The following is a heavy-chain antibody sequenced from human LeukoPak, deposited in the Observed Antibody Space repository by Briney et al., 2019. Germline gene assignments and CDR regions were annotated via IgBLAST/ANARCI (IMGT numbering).Heavy chain of an antibody. CDR3: ARATSWDQRNFDWPHWYLDL. V-gene: IGHV4-59*11. J-gene: IGHJ2*01. Sequence: SETLSLTCTVSGGSMSSHYWSWIRQPPGKGLEGIGYIYYTGSTNHNPSLKSRVTISADTSKNQFSLKLSSVTTADTAVYYCARATSWDQRNFDWPHWYLDLWGRDTLVTVSS. CDR2: IYYTGST. CDR1: GGSMSSHY. D-gene: IGHD3-9*01.